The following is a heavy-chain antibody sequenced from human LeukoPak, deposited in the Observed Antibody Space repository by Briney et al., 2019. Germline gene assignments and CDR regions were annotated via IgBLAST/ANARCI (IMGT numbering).Heavy chain of an antibody. V-gene: IGHV1-2*02. Sequence: ASVKVSCKASGYTFTGYYIHWVRQAPGQGLEWMGWIKPNSGGTNYAQKFQGRVTMTRDTSISTAYMELSRLRSDDTAVYYCARGPFDWLFPYFDYWGQGTLVTVSS. CDR1: GYTFTGYY. CDR2: IKPNSGGT. J-gene: IGHJ4*02. D-gene: IGHD3-9*01. CDR3: ARGPFDWLFPYFDY.